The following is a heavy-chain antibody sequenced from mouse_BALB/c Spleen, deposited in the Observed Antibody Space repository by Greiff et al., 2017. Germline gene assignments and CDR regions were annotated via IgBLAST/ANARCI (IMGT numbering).Heavy chain of an antibody. J-gene: IGHJ3*01. CDR3: ATQAYSRGFAY. CDR2: INPYNDGT. D-gene: IGHD2-10*01. V-gene: IGHV1-14*01. Sequence: VQLQQSGPELVKPGASVKMSCKASGYTFTSYVMHWVKQTPGQGLEWIGYINPYNDGTKYNEKVKGKATLTSDKSSSTAYMELSSLTSEDSAVYDCATQAYSRGFAYWGQGTLVTVSA. CDR1: GYTFTSYV.